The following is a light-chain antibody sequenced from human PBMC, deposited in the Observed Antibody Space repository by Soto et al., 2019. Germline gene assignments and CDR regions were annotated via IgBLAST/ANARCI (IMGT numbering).Light chain of an antibody. V-gene: IGKV3-11*01. CDR3: QHRAYWPPGAT. Sequence: EIVLTQFPATLSLSPGERATLSCRASQSVGTYLAWYQQKPGQAPRLLIYDASNRATGIPARFSGSGSGTGFTLTISSREPEDSAVYYCQHRAYWPPGATFAGGTNVQIK. CDR2: DAS. CDR1: QSVGTY. J-gene: IGKJ4*01.